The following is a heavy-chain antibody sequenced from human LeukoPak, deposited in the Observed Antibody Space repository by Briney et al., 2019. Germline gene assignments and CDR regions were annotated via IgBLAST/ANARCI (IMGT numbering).Heavy chain of an antibody. V-gene: IGHV1-18*01. Sequence: VASVKVSCKASGYTLTSYGISWVRQAPGQGLEWMGWISAYNGNTNYAQKLQGRVTMTTDTSTSTAYMELRSLRSDDTAVYYCARVSVVVPAAMYYYYMDVWGKGTTVTISS. D-gene: IGHD2-2*01. J-gene: IGHJ6*03. CDR3: ARVSVVVPAAMYYYYMDV. CDR1: GYTLTSYG. CDR2: ISAYNGNT.